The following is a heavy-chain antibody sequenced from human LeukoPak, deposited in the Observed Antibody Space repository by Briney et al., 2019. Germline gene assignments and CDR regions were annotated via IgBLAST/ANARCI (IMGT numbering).Heavy chain of an antibody. CDR1: GFTFSDYS. J-gene: IGHJ3*02. Sequence: PGGSLRLSCAASGFTFSDYSMNWVRQAPGKGLEWVSYIRSSSERYYADSVKGRFTISRDNAKNSLYLQMNSLRAEDTAVYYCARDWIYAFDIWGQGTMVTVSS. CDR3: ARDWIYAFDI. D-gene: IGHD2-2*03. CDR2: IRSSSER. V-gene: IGHV3-48*01.